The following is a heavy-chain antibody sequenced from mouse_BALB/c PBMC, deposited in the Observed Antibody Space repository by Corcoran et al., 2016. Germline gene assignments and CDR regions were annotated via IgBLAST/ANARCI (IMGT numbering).Heavy chain of an antibody. CDR3: ARWGYYNYFDY. J-gene: IGHJ2*01. Sequence: EVQLQKSGHELVKPGASMKISCKASGYSLTGYTMDWVTQSHGKNLEWIGLINPYNGGNSYNQKFKGKATLTVDKSSSTAYMELLSLTSEDSAVYSCARWGYYNYFDYWGQGTTLTVSS. CDR2: INPYNGGN. CDR1: GYSLTGYT. D-gene: IGHD2-3*01. V-gene: IGHV1-18*01.